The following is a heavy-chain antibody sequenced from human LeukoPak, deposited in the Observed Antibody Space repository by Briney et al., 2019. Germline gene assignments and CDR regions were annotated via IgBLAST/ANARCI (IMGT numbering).Heavy chain of an antibody. CDR3: AKRAYYYYMDV. CDR1: GFTFNNYA. Sequence: GGSLRLSCAASGFTFNNYAMSWVRQAPGKGLEWVSGISGSGFDTYYADSVKGRFTISRDNSKNTLYLQMYSLRAEDTAVYYCAKRAYYYYMDVWGKGTPLTVSS. CDR2: ISGSGFDT. V-gene: IGHV3-23*01. J-gene: IGHJ6*03.